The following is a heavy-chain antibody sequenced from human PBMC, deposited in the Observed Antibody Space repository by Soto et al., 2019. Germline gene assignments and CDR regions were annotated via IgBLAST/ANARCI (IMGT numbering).Heavy chain of an antibody. J-gene: IGHJ6*03. CDR1: GGSISSYY. Sequence: SETLSLTCTVSGGSISSYYWSWIRQPPGKGLEWIGYIYYSGSTNYNPSLKSRVTISVDTSKNQFSLKLSSVTAADTAVYYCARVPIVTAAYYYYYYMDVWGKGTTVTVSS. CDR3: ARVPIVTAAYYYYYYMDV. CDR2: IYYSGST. V-gene: IGHV4-59*01. D-gene: IGHD2-2*01.